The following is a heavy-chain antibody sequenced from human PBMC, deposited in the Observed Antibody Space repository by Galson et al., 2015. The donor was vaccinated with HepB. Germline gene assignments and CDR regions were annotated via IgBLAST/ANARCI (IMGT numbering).Heavy chain of an antibody. CDR3: AKLSGLPHYDYVWGTYRYTGYYFDY. J-gene: IGHJ4*02. V-gene: IGHV3-23*01. Sequence: SLRLPCAASRFIFSSYAMSWVRQAPGKGLEWVSAISAGGDTTYYADAVRGRFTISQDISKNTLYLQMNSLRAEDTAVYYCAKLSGLPHYDYVWGTYRYTGYYFDYWGQGTLVTVSS. D-gene: IGHD3-16*02. CDR1: RFIFSSYA. CDR2: ISAGGDTT.